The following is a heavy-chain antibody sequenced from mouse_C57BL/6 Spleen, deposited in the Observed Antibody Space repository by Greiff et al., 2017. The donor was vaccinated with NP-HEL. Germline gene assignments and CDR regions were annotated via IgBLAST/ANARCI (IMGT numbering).Heavy chain of an antibody. D-gene: IGHD2-2*01. CDR3: ATYGYLYYYAMDY. Sequence: VKLQESGPELVKPGASVKISCKASGYAFSSSWMNWVKQRPGKGLEWIGRIYPGDGDTNYNGKFKGKATLTADKSSSTAYMQLSSLTSEDSAVYFCATYGYLYYYAMDYWGQGTSVTVSS. CDR2: IYPGDGDT. CDR1: GYAFSSSW. V-gene: IGHV1-82*01. J-gene: IGHJ4*01.